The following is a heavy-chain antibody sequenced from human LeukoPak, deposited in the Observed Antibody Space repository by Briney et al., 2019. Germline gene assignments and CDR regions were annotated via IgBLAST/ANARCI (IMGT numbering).Heavy chain of an antibody. CDR1: GFTFSSYA. Sequence: PGGSLRLSCAASGFTFSSYAMSWVRQAPGKGLEWVSTISGSVGSTSYADSVKGRFTISRDNSKNTLYLQMNSLRAEDTAVYYCAKRSSGELIDYYYYYFMDVWGKGTTVTVSS. D-gene: IGHD3-10*01. CDR2: ISGSVGST. J-gene: IGHJ6*03. V-gene: IGHV3-23*01. CDR3: AKRSSGELIDYYYYYFMDV.